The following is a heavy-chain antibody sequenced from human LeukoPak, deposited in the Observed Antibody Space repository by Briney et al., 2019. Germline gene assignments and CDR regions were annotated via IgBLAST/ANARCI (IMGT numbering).Heavy chain of an antibody. J-gene: IGHJ4*02. CDR1: EFTFSSYT. Sequence: GGSLRLSCAASEFTFSSYTINWVRQAPGKGLEWVSSISSTSTYISYADSVKGRFTISRDNAKNSLYLQMNSLRPEDTAVYYCARGRTTGDNYFDYWGQGTLVTVSS. D-gene: IGHD4-17*01. CDR3: ARGRTTGDNYFDY. CDR2: ISSTSTYI. V-gene: IGHV3-21*01.